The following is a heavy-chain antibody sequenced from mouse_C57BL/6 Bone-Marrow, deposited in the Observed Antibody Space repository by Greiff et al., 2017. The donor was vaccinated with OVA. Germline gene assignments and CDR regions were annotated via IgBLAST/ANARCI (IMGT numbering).Heavy chain of an antibody. Sequence: EVNVVESGGGLVKPGGSMKLSCAASGFTFSSYAMSWVRQTPEKRLAWVATISDGGSYTYYPDNVKGRFTISRDNAKNNLYLQMSHLKSEDTAMYYCARDRSPYYFDYWGQGTTLTVSS. CDR2: ISDGGSYT. CDR3: ARDRSPYYFDY. CDR1: GFTFSSYA. V-gene: IGHV5-4*01. J-gene: IGHJ2*01.